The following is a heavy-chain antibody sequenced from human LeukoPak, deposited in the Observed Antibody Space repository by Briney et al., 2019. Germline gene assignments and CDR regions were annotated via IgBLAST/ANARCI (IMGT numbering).Heavy chain of an antibody. D-gene: IGHD4-17*01. CDR3: AREDYAFNSYMDF. CDR1: GGSISSYY. CDR2: IYTSGST. Sequence: SETLSLTCTVSGGSISSYYWSWIRQPAGKGLEWIGRIYTSGSTNYNPSLKSRVTMSVDTSKNQFSLKLNSVTAADTAVYYCAREDYAFNSYMDFWGKGTTVTVSS. J-gene: IGHJ6*03. V-gene: IGHV4-4*07.